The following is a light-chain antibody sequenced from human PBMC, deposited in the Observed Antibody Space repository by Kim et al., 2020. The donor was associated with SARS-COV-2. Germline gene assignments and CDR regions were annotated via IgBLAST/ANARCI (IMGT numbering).Light chain of an antibody. V-gene: IGLV6-57*01. CDR1: SGSIVSSY. CDR3: QSFDRTIHV. Sequence: GKTVTISCTRSSGSIVSSYVQWYQQRPGSSPTFVIYENNRRPSGVPDRFSGSFDTPSNSASLTISGLKTEDEADYYCQSFDRTIHVFGGGTKVTVL. CDR2: ENN. J-gene: IGLJ2*01.